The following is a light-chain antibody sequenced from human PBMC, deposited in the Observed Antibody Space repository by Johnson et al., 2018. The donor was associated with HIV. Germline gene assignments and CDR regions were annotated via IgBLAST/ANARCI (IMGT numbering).Light chain of an antibody. CDR3: GTWDSSLSAGV. V-gene: IGLV1-51*01. CDR2: DND. CDR1: YSNIGNNY. Sequence: QSVLTQPPSLSAAPGQTVTISCSGSYSNIGNNYVSWYQQVPGTAPKLLIYDNDKRPSGIPDRFSASKSGTSATLGITGLQTGDEADYYCGTWDSSLSAGVFGAGTKVTVL. J-gene: IGLJ1*01.